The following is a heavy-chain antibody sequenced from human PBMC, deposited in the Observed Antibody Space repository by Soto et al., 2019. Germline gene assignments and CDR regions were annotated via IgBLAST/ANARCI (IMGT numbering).Heavy chain of an antibody. D-gene: IGHD3-22*01. Sequence: SETLSLTCTVSGGSISSYYWSWIRQPPGKGLEWIGYIYYSGSTNYNPSLKSRVTISVDTSKNQFSLKLSSVTAADTAVYYCARVWRATYYYDSSGYYWFDPWGQGTLVTVSS. V-gene: IGHV4-59*01. J-gene: IGHJ5*02. CDR1: GGSISSYY. CDR3: ARVWRATYYYDSSGYYWFDP. CDR2: IYYSGST.